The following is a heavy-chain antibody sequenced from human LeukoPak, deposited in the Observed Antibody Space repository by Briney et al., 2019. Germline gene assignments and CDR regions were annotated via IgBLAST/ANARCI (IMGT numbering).Heavy chain of an antibody. V-gene: IGHV3-7*01. CDR3: AKDESGHHHSRFPDY. CDR2: IKKDGTEK. D-gene: IGHD1-14*01. CDR1: GFSFSSFC. Sequence: GGSLRLSCAASGFSFSSFCMSWVRQASGKGLEWVANIKKDGTEKNYVDSVKGRFTISRDNAKNSLFLQMNSLRAEDTAMYYCAKDESGHHHSRFPDYRGQGTLVPVSS. J-gene: IGHJ4*02.